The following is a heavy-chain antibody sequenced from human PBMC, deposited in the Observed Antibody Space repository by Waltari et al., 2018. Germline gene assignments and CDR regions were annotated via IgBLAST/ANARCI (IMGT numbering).Heavy chain of an antibody. CDR2: INRRCSTK. J-gene: IGHJ4*02. V-gene: IGHV3-48*03. CDR3: AGRTMVKNFDY. Sequence: EVQMVESGGGLVQHGGSTRPSCAASGFTFSSYEMNWVRWAPGKGLESVSNINRRCSTKYYAGSVKGRYTISRDNAKKSLYLQMNSLGAEDTAVYYCAGRTMVKNFDYWGQGTLVTVSS. D-gene: IGHD4-17*01. CDR1: GFTFSSYE.